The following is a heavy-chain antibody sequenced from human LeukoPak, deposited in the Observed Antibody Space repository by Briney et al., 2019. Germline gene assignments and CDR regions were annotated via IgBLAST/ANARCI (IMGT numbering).Heavy chain of an antibody. J-gene: IGHJ4*02. CDR2: VYYSGST. CDR1: GGSISSSSYY. D-gene: IGHD6-6*01. Sequence: PSETLSLTCTVSGGSISSSSYYWGWIRQPPGKGLEWIGSVYYSGSTYYNPSLKSQVTISVDTSKNQFSLKLSSVTAADTAVYYCAGDLYSSSSGLFDYWGQGTLVTVSS. CDR3: AGDLYSSSSGLFDY. V-gene: IGHV4-39*07.